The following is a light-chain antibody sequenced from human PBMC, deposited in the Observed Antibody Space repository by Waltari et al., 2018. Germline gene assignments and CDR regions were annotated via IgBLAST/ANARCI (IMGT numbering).Light chain of an antibody. CDR3: QQYNSNHT. CDR2: DAS. CDR1: QTISEW. V-gene: IGKV1-5*01. Sequence: DIQMTQSPSTLSASVGDRVTITCRASQTISEWFAWYQQKPGEAPRLLFYDASTLGSGVPSRFSGSGSGTEFNLTITSLQPDDFATYYCQQYNSNHTFGQGTKLDIK. J-gene: IGKJ2*01.